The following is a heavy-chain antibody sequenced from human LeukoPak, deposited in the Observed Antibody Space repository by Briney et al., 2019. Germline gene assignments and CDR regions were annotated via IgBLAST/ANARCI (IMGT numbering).Heavy chain of an antibody. V-gene: IGHV3-21*04. Sequence: PGGSLRLSFAASGFTFSSYSMNWVRQAPGKGLERVSSISSSSSYIYYADSVKGRFTISRDNSNNTLYLQMNSLRAEDTAVYYCAKGPAMVRGTFDPWGQGTLVTVSS. CDR3: AKGPAMVRGTFDP. CDR1: GFTFSSYS. CDR2: ISSSSSYI. J-gene: IGHJ5*02. D-gene: IGHD3-10*01.